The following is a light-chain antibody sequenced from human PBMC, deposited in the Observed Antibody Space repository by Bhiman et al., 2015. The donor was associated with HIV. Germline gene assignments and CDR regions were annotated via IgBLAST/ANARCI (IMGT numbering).Light chain of an antibody. Sequence: SYELTQPPSVSVSPGQTASITCSGDKLGDKYACWYQQKPGQSPVLVIYQDSKRPSGIPERFSGSASGNTATLTISGTQAMDEADYYCQTWDNYTPVIFGGGTKLSVL. CDR2: QDS. CDR1: KLGDKY. V-gene: IGLV3-1*01. CDR3: QTWDNYTPVI. J-gene: IGLJ2*01.